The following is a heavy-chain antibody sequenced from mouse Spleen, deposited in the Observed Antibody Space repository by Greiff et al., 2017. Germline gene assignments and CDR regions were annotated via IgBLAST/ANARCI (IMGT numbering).Heavy chain of an antibody. V-gene: IGHV5-9*04. J-gene: IGHJ4*01. CDR3: ARNDGYYVGAMDY. Sequence: EVKLVESGGGLVKPGGSLKLSCAASGFTFSSYTMSWVRQTPAKRLEWVATISSGGGNTYYPDSVKGRFTISRDNARNTLYLQMSSQRSEETAMYYCARNDGYYVGAMDYWGQGTSVTVSS. CDR2: ISSGGGNT. D-gene: IGHD2-3*01. CDR1: GFTFSSYT.